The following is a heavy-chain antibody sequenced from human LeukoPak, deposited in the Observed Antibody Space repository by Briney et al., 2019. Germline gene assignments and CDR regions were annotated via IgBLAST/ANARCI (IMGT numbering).Heavy chain of an antibody. V-gene: IGHV3-23*01. CDR1: GFTFSSYA. CDR2: ISGSGGST. Sequence: GGSLRLSCAASGFTFSSYAMSWVRQAPGKGLEWVSAISGSGGSTYYADSVKGRFTISRDNSKNTLYLQMNSLRAEDTAVYYCARDHGGRGYSYGWLSLRTDWFDPWGQGTLVTVSS. J-gene: IGHJ5*02. D-gene: IGHD5-18*01. CDR3: ARDHGGRGYSYGWLSLRTDWFDP.